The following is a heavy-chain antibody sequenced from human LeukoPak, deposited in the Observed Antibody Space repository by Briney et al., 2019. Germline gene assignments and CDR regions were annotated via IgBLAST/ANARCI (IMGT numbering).Heavy chain of an antibody. D-gene: IGHD6-13*01. CDR3: ARDSRAAAEAFDY. CDR1: GYTFPSYF. CDR2: ISAYNGNA. J-gene: IGHJ4*02. V-gene: IGHV1-18*04. Sequence: GASVKVSCKASGYTFPSYFMHWVRQAPGQGLEWMGWISAYNGNANYAQKLQGRVTMTTDTSTSTAYMELRSLRSDDTAVYYCARDSRAAAEAFDYWGQGTLVTVSS.